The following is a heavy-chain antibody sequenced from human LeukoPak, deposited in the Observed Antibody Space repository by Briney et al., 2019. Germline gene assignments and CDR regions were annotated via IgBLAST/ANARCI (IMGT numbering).Heavy chain of an antibody. CDR2: IYYSGST. J-gene: IGHJ4*02. CDR1: GGSISSYY. Sequence: TSETLSLTCTVSGGSISSYYWSWIRQPPGKGLEWIGYIYYSGSTNYNPSLKSRVTISVDTSKNQFSLKLSSVTAADTAVYYCARGGSPHYDSSGYYASGYFQFDYWGQGTLVTVSS. V-gene: IGHV4-59*01. CDR3: ARGGSPHYDSSGYYASGYFQFDY. D-gene: IGHD3-22*01.